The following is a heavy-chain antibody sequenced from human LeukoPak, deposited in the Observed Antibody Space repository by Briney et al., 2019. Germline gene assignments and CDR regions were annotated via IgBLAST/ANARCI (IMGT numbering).Heavy chain of an antibody. V-gene: IGHV4-38-2*02. CDR3: ARTAYSSSWYPSYYYYYYMDV. D-gene: IGHD6-13*01. CDR1: GYSISSGYY. Sequence: SETLSLTCTVSGYSISSGYYWGWIRQPPGKGLEWIGSIYHSGSTYYNPSLKSRVTISVDTSKNQFSLKLSSVTAADTAVYYCARTAYSSSWYPSYYYYYYMDVWGKGTTVTVSS. J-gene: IGHJ6*03. CDR2: IYHSGST.